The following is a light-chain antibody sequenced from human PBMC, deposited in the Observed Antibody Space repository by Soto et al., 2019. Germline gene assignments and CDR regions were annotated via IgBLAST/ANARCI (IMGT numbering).Light chain of an antibody. V-gene: IGKV1-39*01. J-gene: IGKJ2*01. Sequence: DIQMTQSPSSLSASVGDRVTITCRTSQSIETYLNWYQQKPGKAPQLLIYAASNLQSGVPSRFSGSGSWTDFTLTISSLQPEDFARYYCQQSYSMPFTFGQGTKLEIK. CDR2: AAS. CDR3: QQSYSMPFT. CDR1: QSIETY.